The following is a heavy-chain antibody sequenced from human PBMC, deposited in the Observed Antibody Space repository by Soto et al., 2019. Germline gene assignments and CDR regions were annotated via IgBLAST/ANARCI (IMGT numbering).Heavy chain of an antibody. D-gene: IGHD1-26*01. Sequence: ASVKVSCKASGYTFTGYYMHWVRQAPGQGLEWMGWINPNSGGTNYAQKFQGWVTMTRDTSISTAYMELSRLRSDDTAVYYCAREIGVGATTAYYYYYYGMDVWGQGTTVTVSS. CDR1: GYTFTGYY. V-gene: IGHV1-2*04. CDR3: AREIGVGATTAYYYYYYGMDV. CDR2: INPNSGGT. J-gene: IGHJ6*02.